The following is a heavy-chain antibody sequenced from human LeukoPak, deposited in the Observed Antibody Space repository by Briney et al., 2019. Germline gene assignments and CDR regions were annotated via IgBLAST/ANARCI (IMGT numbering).Heavy chain of an antibody. CDR2: IYSDGSAT. J-gene: IGHJ4*02. CDR3: GRTLYAVACAVY. Sequence: GGSLRLSCVASVLTFSNNWMHWVRQAPGKGLVWVSRIYSDGSATNYADSVKGRFTISRDNAKNTLYLQMNSLRAEDTAVYYCGRTLYAVACAVYWGQGTLVTVSS. D-gene: IGHD6-19*01. V-gene: IGHV3-74*01. CDR1: VLTFSNNW.